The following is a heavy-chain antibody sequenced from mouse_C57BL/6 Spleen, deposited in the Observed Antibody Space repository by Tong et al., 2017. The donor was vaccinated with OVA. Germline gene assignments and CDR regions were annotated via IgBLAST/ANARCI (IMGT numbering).Heavy chain of an antibody. D-gene: IGHD2-4*01. CDR1: GYTFTDYY. CDR2: INPNNGGT. J-gene: IGHJ2*01. Sequence: EVQLQQSGPELVKPGASVKISCKASGYTFTDYYMNWVKQSHGKSLEWIGDINPNNGGTSYNQKFKGKATLTVDKSSSTAYMELRSLTSEDSAVYYCARGGDYDEDYFDYWGQGTTLTVSS. V-gene: IGHV1-26*01. CDR3: ARGGDYDEDYFDY.